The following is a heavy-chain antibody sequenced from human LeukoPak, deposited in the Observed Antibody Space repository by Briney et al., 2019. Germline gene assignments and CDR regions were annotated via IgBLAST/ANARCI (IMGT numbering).Heavy chain of an antibody. CDR2: IYYSGSI. J-gene: IGHJ6*02. CDR3: ARRSSWYAGMDV. CDR1: GGSISSYY. V-gene: IGHV4-59*08. D-gene: IGHD6-13*01. Sequence: PSETLSLTCTVSGGSISSYYWSWIRQPPGKGLEWIGYIYYSGSINYNPSLKSRVTISVDTSKNQFSLKLSSVTAADTAVYYCARRSSWYAGMDVWGQGTTVTVSS.